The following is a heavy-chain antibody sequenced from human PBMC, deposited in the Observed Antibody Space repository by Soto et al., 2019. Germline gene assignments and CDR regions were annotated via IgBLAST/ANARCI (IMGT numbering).Heavy chain of an antibody. D-gene: IGHD2-2*01. CDR3: AKEVAVPAAMGDYYYYYYMDV. CDR2: ISWNSGSI. Sequence: GGSLRLSCAASGFTFDDYAMHWVRQAPGKGLEWVSGISWNSGSIGYADSVKGRFTISRDNAKNSLYLQMNSLRAEDTALYYCAKEVAVPAAMGDYYYYYYMDVWGKGTTVTVSS. CDR1: GFTFDDYA. V-gene: IGHV3-9*01. J-gene: IGHJ6*03.